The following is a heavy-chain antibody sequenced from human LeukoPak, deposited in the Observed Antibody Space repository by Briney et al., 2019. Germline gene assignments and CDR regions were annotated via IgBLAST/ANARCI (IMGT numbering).Heavy chain of an antibody. CDR2: ISAYNGNT. CDR1: GYTFTSYG. CDR3: AREDGVAAAVIDY. Sequence: SVKVSCSASGYTFTSYGISWVRQAPVQGVEWMGWISAYNGNTNYAQKLQGRVTMTTDTSTSTAYMELRSLRSDDTAVYYCAREDGVAAAVIDYWAQGTLVTVSS. J-gene: IGHJ4*02. D-gene: IGHD6-13*01. V-gene: IGHV1-18*01.